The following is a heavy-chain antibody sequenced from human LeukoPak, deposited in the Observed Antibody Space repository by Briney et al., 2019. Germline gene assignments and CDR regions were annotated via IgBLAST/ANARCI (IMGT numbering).Heavy chain of an antibody. V-gene: IGHV4-31*03. CDR1: GGSISSGGYY. D-gene: IGHD3-10*01. CDR3: ARSYGSGSYYNRNAFDI. J-gene: IGHJ3*02. Sequence: PSETLSLTCTVSGGSISSGGYYWSWIRQHPGKGLERIGYIYYSGSTYYNPSLKSRVTISVDTSKNQFSLKLSSVTAADTAVYYCARSYGSGSYYNRNAFDIWGQGTMVTVSS. CDR2: IYYSGST.